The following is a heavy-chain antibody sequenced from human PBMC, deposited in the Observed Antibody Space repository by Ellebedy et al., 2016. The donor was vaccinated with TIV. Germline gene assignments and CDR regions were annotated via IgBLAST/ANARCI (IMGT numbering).Heavy chain of an antibody. D-gene: IGHD4-17*01. CDR1: GFTFSSYA. Sequence: PGGSLRLSCSASGFTFSSYAMHWVRQAPGKGLEYVSAISSNGGSTYYADSVKGRFTISRDNSKNTLYLQMNSLRAEDTAVYYCARDMSYGDYDYWGQGTLVTVSS. CDR3: ARDMSYGDYDY. V-gene: IGHV3-64*04. J-gene: IGHJ4*02. CDR2: ISSNGGST.